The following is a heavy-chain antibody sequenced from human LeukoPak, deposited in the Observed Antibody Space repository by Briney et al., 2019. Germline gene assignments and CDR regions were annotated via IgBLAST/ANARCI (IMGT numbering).Heavy chain of an antibody. J-gene: IGHJ6*02. CDR3: AKRSSWYSYYYYGMDV. CDR2: ISGSGGST. Sequence: GGSLRLSCAASGFTFSSYAMSWVRQAPGKGLECVSAISGSGGSTYYADSVKGRFTISRDNSKNTLYLQMNSLRAEDTAVYYCAKRSSWYSYYYYGMDVWGQGTTVTVSS. V-gene: IGHV3-23*01. CDR1: GFTFSSYA. D-gene: IGHD6-13*01.